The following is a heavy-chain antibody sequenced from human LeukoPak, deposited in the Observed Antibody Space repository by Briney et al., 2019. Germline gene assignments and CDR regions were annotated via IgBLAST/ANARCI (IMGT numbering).Heavy chain of an antibody. Sequence: PSETLSLTCTVSGGSISSSSYYWGWIRQPPGKELEWIGSIYYSGSTYYNPSLKSRVTISVDTSKNQFSLKLSSVTAADTAVYYCARHPSDAFDIWGQGTMVTVSS. CDR1: GGSISSSSYY. J-gene: IGHJ3*02. CDR3: ARHPSDAFDI. CDR2: IYYSGST. V-gene: IGHV4-39*01.